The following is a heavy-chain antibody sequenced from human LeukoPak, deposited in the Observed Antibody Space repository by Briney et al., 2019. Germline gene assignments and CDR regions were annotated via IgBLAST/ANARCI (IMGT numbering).Heavy chain of an antibody. Sequence: EPGGSLRLSCAASGFTFSSYAMSWVRQAPGKGLEWVSAISGSGGSTYYADSVKGRFTISRDNSKNTLYLQMNSLRAEDTAVYYCAKRDGYNLYYFDYWGQGTLVTVSS. CDR3: AKRDGYNLYYFDY. CDR1: GFTFSSYA. CDR2: ISGSGGST. V-gene: IGHV3-23*01. D-gene: IGHD5-24*01. J-gene: IGHJ4*02.